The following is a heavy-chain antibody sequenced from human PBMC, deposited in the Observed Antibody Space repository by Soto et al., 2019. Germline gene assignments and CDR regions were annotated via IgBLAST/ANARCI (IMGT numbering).Heavy chain of an antibody. CDR3: ARLPHGIVGATDWFDP. V-gene: IGHV1-18*01. CDR2: ISAYNGNT. D-gene: IGHD1-26*01. J-gene: IGHJ5*02. Sequence: QVQLVQSGAEVKKPGASVKVSCKASGYTFTSYGISWVRQAPGQGLEWMGWISAYNGNTNYAQKLQGRVTMTTDTXTNXAYMELRSLRSDDTAVYYCARLPHGIVGATDWFDPWGQGTLVTVSS. CDR1: GYTFTSYG.